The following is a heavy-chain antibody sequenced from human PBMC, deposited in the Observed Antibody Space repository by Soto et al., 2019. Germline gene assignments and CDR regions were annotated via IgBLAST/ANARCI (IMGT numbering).Heavy chain of an antibody. D-gene: IGHD3-16*02. CDR1: GFTVSSNY. CDR3: ARDYDYIWGSYRYTPYYMDV. CDR2: IYSGGST. V-gene: IGHV3-66*01. Sequence: GGSLRLSCAASGFTVSSNYMSWVRQAPGKGLEWVSVIYSGGSTYYADSRKGRFTISRDNSKNTLYLQMNSLRAEDTAVYYCARDYDYIWGSYRYTPYYMDVWGKGTTVTVSS. J-gene: IGHJ6*03.